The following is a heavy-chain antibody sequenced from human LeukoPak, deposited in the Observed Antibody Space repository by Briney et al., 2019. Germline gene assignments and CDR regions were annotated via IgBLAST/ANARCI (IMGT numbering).Heavy chain of an antibody. CDR3: ANNRGGSGWGFDY. J-gene: IGHJ4*02. Sequence: GGSLRLSCAASGFTFSSYAMTWVRQAPGKGLERVSAISGSGGSTYYADSVKGRFTISRDNSKNTLYLQMNSLRAEDTAVYYCANNRGGSGWGFDYWGQGTLVTVSS. V-gene: IGHV3-23*01. CDR1: GFTFSSYA. CDR2: ISGSGGST. D-gene: IGHD6-19*01.